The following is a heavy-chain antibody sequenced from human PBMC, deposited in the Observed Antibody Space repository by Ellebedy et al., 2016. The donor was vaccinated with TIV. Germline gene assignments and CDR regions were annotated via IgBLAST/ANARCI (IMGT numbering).Heavy chain of an antibody. J-gene: IGHJ4*02. D-gene: IGHD3-22*01. CDR3: ARDRSFFAGDSSGYTH. Sequence: SETLSLXCTVSGGSISSGGYYWSWIRQHPRKGLEWIGYIYYSGSTYYNPSLKSRVTISVDTSKNQFSLKLSSVTAADTAVYYCARDRSFFAGDSSGYTHWGQGTLVTVSS. CDR2: IYYSGST. V-gene: IGHV4-31*03. CDR1: GGSISSGGYY.